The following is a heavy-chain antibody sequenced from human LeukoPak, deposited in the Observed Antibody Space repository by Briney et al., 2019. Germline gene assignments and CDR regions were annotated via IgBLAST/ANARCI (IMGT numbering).Heavy chain of an antibody. CDR2: FDPEDGET. D-gene: IGHD5-18*01. Sequence: ASVKVSCKVSGYTLTELSMHWVRQAPGKGLEWMGGFDPEDGETIYAQKFQGRVTMTEDTSTDTAYMELSSLRSEDTAVYYCATHVDTAMADAFDIWGQGTMVTVSS. J-gene: IGHJ3*02. V-gene: IGHV1-24*01. CDR3: ATHVDTAMADAFDI. CDR1: GYTLTELS.